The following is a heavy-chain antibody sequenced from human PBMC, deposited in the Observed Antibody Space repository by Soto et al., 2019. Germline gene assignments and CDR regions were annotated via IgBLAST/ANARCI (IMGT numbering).Heavy chain of an antibody. CDR3: ARDRGNDFWSGYYYYYYYMDV. Sequence: GGSLRLSCAASGFTFSSYGMHWVRQAPGKGLEWVAVIWYDGSNKYYADSVKGRFTISRDNSKNTLYLQMNSLRAEDTAVYYCARDRGNDFWSGYYYYYYYMDVWGKGTTVTVSS. V-gene: IGHV3-33*01. J-gene: IGHJ6*03. CDR2: IWYDGSNK. CDR1: GFTFSSYG. D-gene: IGHD3-3*01.